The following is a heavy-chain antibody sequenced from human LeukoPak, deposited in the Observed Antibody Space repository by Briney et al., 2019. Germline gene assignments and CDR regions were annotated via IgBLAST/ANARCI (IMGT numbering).Heavy chain of an antibody. CDR2: MNPNSGNT. CDR1: GYTFTSYD. V-gene: IGHV1-8*01. D-gene: IGHD1-26*01. Sequence: GASVKVSCKASGYTFTSYDINWVRQATGQGLEWMGWMNPNSGNTGYAQKFQGRVTMTRNTSISTAYMELSSLRSEDTAVYYCARPRGRPHYSSLHLGDYWGQGTLVTVSS. CDR3: ARPRGRPHYSSLHLGDY. J-gene: IGHJ4*02.